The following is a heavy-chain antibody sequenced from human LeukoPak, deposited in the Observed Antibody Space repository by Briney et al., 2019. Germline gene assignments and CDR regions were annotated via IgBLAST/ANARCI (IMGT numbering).Heavy chain of an antibody. Sequence: SGPTLVKPTQTLTLTCTFSGFSLTTTGVGVGWIRQPPGKALEWLALIYWDDDKRFSPSLKSRLTITKDTSKNQVVLTMTNVDPVDTATYYCAHRTLVPIPMTFGYWGQGTLVTVSS. CDR1: GFSLTTTGVG. J-gene: IGHJ4*02. D-gene: IGHD6-13*01. V-gene: IGHV2-5*02. CDR2: IYWDDDK. CDR3: AHRTLVPIPMTFGY.